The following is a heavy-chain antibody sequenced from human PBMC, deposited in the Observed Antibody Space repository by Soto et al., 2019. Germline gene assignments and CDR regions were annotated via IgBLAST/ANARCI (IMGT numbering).Heavy chain of an antibody. V-gene: IGHV1-3*01. Sequence: ASVKVSCKASGYTFTSYAMHWVRQAPGQRLEWMGWINAGNSNTKYSQKFQGRVTITRDTSASTAYMELSSLRSEDTAVYYCARTPYSSSWYVAFDIWGQGTMVTVSS. CDR2: INAGNSNT. J-gene: IGHJ3*02. CDR1: GYTFTSYA. CDR3: ARTPYSSSWYVAFDI. D-gene: IGHD6-13*01.